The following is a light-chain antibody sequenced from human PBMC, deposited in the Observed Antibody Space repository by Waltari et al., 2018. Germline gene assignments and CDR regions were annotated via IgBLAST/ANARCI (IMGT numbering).Light chain of an antibody. CDR1: QSIDKF. CDR2: AAS. Sequence: DIQMTQSPSSLSASVGDRVTITCRPSQSIDKFLNWYQKKPGKAPGLLIYAASTLQTGVPSRFSGSGSGTDFTLTISSLQAEDVAVYYCQQYYTTSWTFGQGTKVEIK. V-gene: IGKV1-39*01. CDR3: QQYYTTSWT. J-gene: IGKJ1*01.